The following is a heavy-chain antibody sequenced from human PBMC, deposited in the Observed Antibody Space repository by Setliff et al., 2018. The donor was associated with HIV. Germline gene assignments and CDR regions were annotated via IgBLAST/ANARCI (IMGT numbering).Heavy chain of an antibody. V-gene: IGHV4-30-2*01. Sequence: PSETLSLTCAVSGVSIISGGYSWSWIRQPPGKGLEWIGFLYHGGCTSYNPSLDSRVTISVDTSRDQFSLNLRSVTAADTALYFCARLIHTGLLYFDYWGLGMLVTVSS. CDR2: LYHGGCT. CDR1: GVSIISGGYS. D-gene: IGHD2-8*02. J-gene: IGHJ4*02. CDR3: ARLIHTGLLYFDY.